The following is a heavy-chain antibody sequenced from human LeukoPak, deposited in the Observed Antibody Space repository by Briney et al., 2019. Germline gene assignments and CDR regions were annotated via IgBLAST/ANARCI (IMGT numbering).Heavy chain of an antibody. CDR3: ARDTTEVVVTATFDY. J-gene: IGHJ4*02. CDR1: GYTFTSYG. Sequence: ASVKVSCKASGYTFTSYGISWVRQAPGQGLEWMGWINPNSGGTNYAQKFQGRVTMTRDTSISTAYMELSRLRSDDTAVYYCARDTTEVVVTATFDYWGQGTLVTVSS. V-gene: IGHV1-2*02. CDR2: INPNSGGT. D-gene: IGHD2-21*02.